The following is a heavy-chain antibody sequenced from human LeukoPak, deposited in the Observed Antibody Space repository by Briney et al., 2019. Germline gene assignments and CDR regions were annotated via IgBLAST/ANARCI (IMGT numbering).Heavy chain of an antibody. D-gene: IGHD5-12*01. J-gene: IGHJ3*02. CDR2: INPNSGGT. Sequence: ASVTVSCKASGYTFTGYYMHWVRQAPGHGLECMGWINPNSGGTNYAQKFQGCVTMTRDTSISTAYMELSRLRSDDTAVYYCARGPPQFSGYDDAFDIWGQGTMVTVSS. CDR1: GYTFTGYY. CDR3: ARGPPQFSGYDDAFDI. V-gene: IGHV1-2*04.